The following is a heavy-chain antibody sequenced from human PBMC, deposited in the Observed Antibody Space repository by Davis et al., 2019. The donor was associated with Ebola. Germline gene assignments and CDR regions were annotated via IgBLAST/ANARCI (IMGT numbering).Heavy chain of an antibody. CDR1: GFTFSSYG. Sequence: GESLKISCAASGFTFSSYGMHWVRQAPGKGLEWVAVISYDGSNKYYADSVKGRFTISRDNSKNTLYLQMNSLRAEDTAVYYCATGLDYRGQGTLVTVSS. CDR3: ATGLDY. J-gene: IGHJ4*02. CDR2: ISYDGSNK. V-gene: IGHV3-30*03. D-gene: IGHD1-14*01.